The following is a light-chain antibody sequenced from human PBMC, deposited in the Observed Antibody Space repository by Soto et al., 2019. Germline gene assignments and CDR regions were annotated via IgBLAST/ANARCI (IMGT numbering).Light chain of an antibody. CDR1: QSISTQ. V-gene: IGKV1-5*02. J-gene: IGKJ5*01. Sequence: DTQMTQSPSTLSASVGDRVTIICRASQSISTQLAWYQQKPGKAPKLLIYAASTLQSGVPSRFSGSGSGTDFTLTISCLQSEDFATYYCQQYYSYPFTFGQGTRLEIK. CDR3: QQYYSYPFT. CDR2: AAS.